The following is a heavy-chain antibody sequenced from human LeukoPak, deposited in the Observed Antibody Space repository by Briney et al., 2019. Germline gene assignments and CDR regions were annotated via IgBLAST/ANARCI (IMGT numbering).Heavy chain of an antibody. CDR2: IYYSGST. CDR1: GGSISSYY. Sequence: SETLSLTCTVSGGSISSYYWSWIRRPPGKGLEWIGYIYYSGSTNYNPSLKSRVTISVDTSKNQFSLKLSSVTAADTAVYYCARARGYSYGYTYYYGMDVWGQGTTVTVSS. D-gene: IGHD5-18*01. CDR3: ARARGYSYGYTYYYGMDV. J-gene: IGHJ6*02. V-gene: IGHV4-59*01.